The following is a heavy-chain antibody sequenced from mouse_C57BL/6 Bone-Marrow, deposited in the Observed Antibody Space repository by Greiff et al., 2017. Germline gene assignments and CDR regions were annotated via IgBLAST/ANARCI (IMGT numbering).Heavy chain of an antibody. CDR2: IYPRSGNT. Sequence: QVQLQQSGAELARPGASVKLSCKASGYTFTSYGISWVKQRTGQGLEWIGEIYPRSGNTYYNEKFKGKATLTADKSSSTAYMELRSLTSEDSAGYFCARSYPWYFDVWGTGTTVTVSS. CDR1: GYTFTSYG. CDR3: ARSYPWYFDV. D-gene: IGHD2-10*01. J-gene: IGHJ1*03. V-gene: IGHV1-81*01.